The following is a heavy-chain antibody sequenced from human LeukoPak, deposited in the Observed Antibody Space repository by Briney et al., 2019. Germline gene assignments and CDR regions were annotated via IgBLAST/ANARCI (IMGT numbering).Heavy chain of an antibody. D-gene: IGHD2-15*01. Sequence: GGSLRLSCAASGFTFDDYGMSWVRQAPGKGLEWVSGINWNGGSTGYADSVKGRFTISRDNAKNSLYLQMNSLRAEDTALYYCARTTTDYCSGGSCYSFYFDYWGQGTLVTVSS. V-gene: IGHV3-20*04. CDR3: ARTTTDYCSGGSCYSFYFDY. CDR1: GFTFDDYG. CDR2: INWNGGST. J-gene: IGHJ4*02.